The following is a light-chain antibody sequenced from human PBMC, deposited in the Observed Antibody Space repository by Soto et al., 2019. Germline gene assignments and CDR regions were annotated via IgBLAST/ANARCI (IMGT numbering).Light chain of an antibody. CDR3: AAWDDSLTGPV. CDR1: RSDIGSNS. J-gene: IGLJ1*01. V-gene: IGLV1-44*01. Sequence: QSVLTQPPSASGTPGQTVIISCCGSRSDIGSNSVNWYQHLPGTSPKLLIYNNNQRPSGVPDRFSGSKSGTSASLAISGLQSEDEADYYCAAWDDSLTGPVFGTGTKVTV. CDR2: NNN.